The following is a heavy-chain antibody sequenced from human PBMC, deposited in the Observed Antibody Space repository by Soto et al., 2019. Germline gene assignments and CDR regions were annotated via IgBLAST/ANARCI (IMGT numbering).Heavy chain of an antibody. Sequence: QVQLQESGPGLVKPSQTLSLTCTVSGGSISSGDYYWSWIRQPPGKGLEWIGYIYYSGSTYYKSSLNSRVIISIDTSKNPFSLKLSSVTAADTAVYYCARKGWPDVFDIWGQGAMVTVSS. CDR1: GGSISSGDYY. CDR3: ARKGWPDVFDI. CDR2: IYYSGST. V-gene: IGHV4-30-4*01. J-gene: IGHJ3*02.